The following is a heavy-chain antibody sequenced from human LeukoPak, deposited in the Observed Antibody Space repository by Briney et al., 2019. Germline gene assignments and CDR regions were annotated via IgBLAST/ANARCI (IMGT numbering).Heavy chain of an antibody. CDR2: ISSSSSYI. D-gene: IGHD3-10*01. J-gene: IGHJ4*02. Sequence: GGSLRLSCAASGFTFSSYSMNWVRQAPGRGLEWVSSISSSSSYIYYADSVKGRFTISRDNAKNSLYLQMNSLRAEGTAVYYCARISGSGSTLDYWGQGTLVTVSS. V-gene: IGHV3-21*01. CDR3: ARISGSGSTLDY. CDR1: GFTFSSYS.